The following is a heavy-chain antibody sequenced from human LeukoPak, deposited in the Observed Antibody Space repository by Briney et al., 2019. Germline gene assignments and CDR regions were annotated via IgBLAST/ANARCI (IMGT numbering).Heavy chain of an antibody. CDR2: IYSGGST. CDR1: GFTFSSYG. D-gene: IGHD4-17*01. Sequence: GGTLRLSCAASGFTFSSYGMSWVRQAPGKGLEWVSVIYSGGSTYYADSVKGRFTISRDNSKNTLYLQMNSLRAEDTAVYYCAKTLGYYGDYNYFDYWGQGTLVTVSS. CDR3: AKTLGYYGDYNYFDY. V-gene: IGHV3-23*03. J-gene: IGHJ4*02.